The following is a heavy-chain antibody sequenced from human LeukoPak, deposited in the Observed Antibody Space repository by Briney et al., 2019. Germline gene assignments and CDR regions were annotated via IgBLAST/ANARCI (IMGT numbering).Heavy chain of an antibody. D-gene: IGHD3-22*01. V-gene: IGHV4-39*01. CDR3: ARARHRFDSSGYYFDY. Sequence: TSETLSLTCTVSGDSVNTINYFWGWLRQPPGKGLEWIATIDYSGSTYYNPSLKTRLTISVDTSKNQFSLTLASVTATDTAVFYCARARHRFDSSGYYFDYWGQGKPVTVSS. J-gene: IGHJ4*02. CDR2: IDYSGST. CDR1: GDSVNTINYF.